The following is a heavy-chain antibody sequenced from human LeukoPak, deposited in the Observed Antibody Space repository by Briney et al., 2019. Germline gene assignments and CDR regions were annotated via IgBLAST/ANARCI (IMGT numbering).Heavy chain of an antibody. D-gene: IGHD1-26*01. CDR1: GFTFSTYA. J-gene: IGHJ6*02. CDR2: ISDSGGNT. CDR3: AKDVRVGGGGMDV. Sequence: GGSLRLSCAASGFTFSTYAMTWVRQAPGKGLERVSLISDSGGNTYYADSVKGRFTISRDNSKNTLSLQMNSLRAEDTAVYYCAKDVRVGGGGMDVWGQGTPVTVSS. V-gene: IGHV3-23*01.